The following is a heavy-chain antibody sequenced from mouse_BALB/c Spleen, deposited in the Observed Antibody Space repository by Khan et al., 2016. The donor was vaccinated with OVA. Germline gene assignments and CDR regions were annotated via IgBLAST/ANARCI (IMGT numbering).Heavy chain of an antibody. V-gene: IGHV3-2*02. CDR2: INYSGST. Sequence: EVQLQESGPGLVKPSQSLSLTCTVTGYSITSDYAWNWIRQFPGNKLEWMGYINYSGSTSYNPSLKSRISITRDTSKNQFLLQLNSVTTEDTATYYCAIYAENWYFDVWGAGTTVTVSS. CDR1: GYSITSDYA. CDR3: AIYAENWYFDV. D-gene: IGHD1-1*01. J-gene: IGHJ1*01.